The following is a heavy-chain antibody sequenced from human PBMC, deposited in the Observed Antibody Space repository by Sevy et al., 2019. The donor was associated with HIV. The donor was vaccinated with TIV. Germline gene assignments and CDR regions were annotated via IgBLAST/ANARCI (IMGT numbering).Heavy chain of an antibody. CDR2: ISWNSGSI. J-gene: IGHJ4*02. V-gene: IGHV3-9*01. Sequence: GGSLRISCAASGFTFDDYAMHWVRQAPGKGLEWVSGISWNSGSIGYADSVKGRFTISRDNAKNSLYLQMNSLRAEDTALYYCAKASLTYGGNSDSGLDYWGQGTLVTVSS. D-gene: IGHD2-21*02. CDR1: GFTFDDYA. CDR3: AKASLTYGGNSDSGLDY.